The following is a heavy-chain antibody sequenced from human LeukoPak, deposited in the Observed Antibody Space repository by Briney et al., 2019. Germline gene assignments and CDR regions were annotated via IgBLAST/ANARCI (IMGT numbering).Heavy chain of an antibody. J-gene: IGHJ4*02. CDR1: GFTFSSYA. V-gene: IGHV3-23*01. CDR2: ISGSGGST. Sequence: GGSLRLSCAASGFTFSSYAMSWVRQAPGKGLEWVSAISGSGGSTYYADSVKGRFTISRDNGKKSLFLQMNSLRAEDTALYYCSKDTRDILTGYYNTAFDYWGQGTLVTVSS. D-gene: IGHD3-9*01. CDR3: SKDTRDILTGYYNTAFDY.